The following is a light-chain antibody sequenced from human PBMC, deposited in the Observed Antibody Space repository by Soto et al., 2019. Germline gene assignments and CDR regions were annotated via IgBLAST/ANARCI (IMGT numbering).Light chain of an antibody. V-gene: IGLV1-47*01. J-gene: IGLJ1*01. CDR3: EAWDNSLRAYV. Sequence: QSMLTQPPSASGTPGQRVTISCSGSSSNIGSNSVYWYQQLPGTAPKLLIYKSNQRPSGVPDRFSGSKSGTSASLAISGLRSEDEADYYCEAWDNSLRAYVFGIGTKVTVL. CDR2: KSN. CDR1: SSNIGSNS.